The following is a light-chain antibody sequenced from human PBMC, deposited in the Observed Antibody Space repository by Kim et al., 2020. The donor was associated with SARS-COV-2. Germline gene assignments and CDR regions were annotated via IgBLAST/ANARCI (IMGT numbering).Light chain of an antibody. V-gene: IGLV3-21*04. CDR1: NIGDKS. CDR3: PVWAWSSDQYV. J-gene: IGLJ1*01. CDR2: YDT. Sequence: SYELTQPPSLSVAPGKTARISCGGDNIGDKSVHWYRQKPVQAPVVVISYDTVRPSGIPERFAGSNPGNSATLTIRRVEAGDEADYYCPVWAWSSDQYVFG.